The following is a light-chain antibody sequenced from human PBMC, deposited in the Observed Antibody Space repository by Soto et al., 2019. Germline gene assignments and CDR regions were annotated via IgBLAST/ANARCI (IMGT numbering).Light chain of an antibody. J-gene: IGKJ4*02. CDR3: RRTYSPHLS. V-gene: IGKV1-39*01. CDR2: AAS. CDR1: QSISTY. Sequence: DIQMTQSPSSLSASVGDRVTITCRASQSISTYLNWYQQKPGKAPKFLIYAASSLQSGGPSRFSGSGSRTDFTHTISRLHPEEFATYYCRRTYSPHLSFDGGMKVE.